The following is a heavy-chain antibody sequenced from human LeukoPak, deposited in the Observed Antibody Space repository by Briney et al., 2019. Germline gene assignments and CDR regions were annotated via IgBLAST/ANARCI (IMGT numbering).Heavy chain of an antibody. CDR3: VTLFYIAVAGPNDAFDI. Sequence: ASVKVSCKASGYTFTGYYMHWVRQAPGQGLEWMGWINPNSGGTNYAQKFQGRVTMTRDTSISTAYMELSRLRSDDTAVYYCVTLFYIAVAGPNDAFDIWGQGTMVTVSS. D-gene: IGHD6-19*01. CDR1: GYTFTGYY. J-gene: IGHJ3*02. V-gene: IGHV1-2*02. CDR2: INPNSGGT.